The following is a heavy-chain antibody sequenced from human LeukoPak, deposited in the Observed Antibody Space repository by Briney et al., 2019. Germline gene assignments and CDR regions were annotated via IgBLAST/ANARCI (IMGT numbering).Heavy chain of an antibody. J-gene: IGHJ4*02. Sequence: GASVKVSCKASGYTFTSYAISWVRQAPGQGLEWMGRIIPILGIANYAQKFQGRVTITADKSTSTAYMELSSLRSEDTAVYYCARGGGNFGVPNFDYWGQGTLVTVSS. D-gene: IGHD3-3*01. CDR1: GYTFTSYA. CDR2: IIPILGIA. CDR3: ARGGGNFGVPNFDY. V-gene: IGHV1-69*04.